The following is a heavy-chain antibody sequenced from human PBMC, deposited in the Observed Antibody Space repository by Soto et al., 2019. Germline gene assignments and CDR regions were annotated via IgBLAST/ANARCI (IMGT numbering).Heavy chain of an antibody. D-gene: IGHD3-9*01. CDR2: IIPILGIA. J-gene: IGHJ6*03. CDR3: AVYYDILTGYYRSIYSYYMDV. V-gene: IGHV1-69*02. Sequence: QVQLVHSGAEVKKPGSSVKVSCKASGGTFSSYTISWVRQAPGQGLEWMGRIIPILGIANYAQKFQGRVTITADKSTSTAYMELSSLRSEDTAVYYCAVYYDILTGYYRSIYSYYMDVWGKGTTVTVSS. CDR1: GGTFSSYT.